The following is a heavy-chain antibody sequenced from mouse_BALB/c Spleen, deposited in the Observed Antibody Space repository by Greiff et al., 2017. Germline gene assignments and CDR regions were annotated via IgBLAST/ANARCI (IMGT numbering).Heavy chain of an antibody. Sequence: VQLQQPGAELVKPGTSVKLSCKASGYNFTSYWINWVKLRPGQGLEWIGDIYPGSGSTNYNEKFKSKATLTVDTSSSTAYMQLSSLASEDSALYYCARSHPWFAYWGQGTLVTVSA. J-gene: IGHJ3*01. V-gene: IGHV1-55*01. CDR3: ARSHPWFAY. CDR1: GYNFTSYW. CDR2: IYPGSGST.